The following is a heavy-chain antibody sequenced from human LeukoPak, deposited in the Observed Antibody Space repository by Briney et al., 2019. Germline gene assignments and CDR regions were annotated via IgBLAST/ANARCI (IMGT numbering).Heavy chain of an antibody. CDR3: ARSNQADDY. CDR2: IWYDGSNK. D-gene: IGHD1-14*01. Sequence: GGSLRLSCAASGFTFSSYGMHWVRQAPGKGLEWVAVIWYDGSNKYYADSVKGRFTISRDNSKNTLYLQMDSLRAEDTGVYYCARSNQADDYWGQGTLVTVSS. CDR1: GFTFSSYG. J-gene: IGHJ4*02. V-gene: IGHV3-33*01.